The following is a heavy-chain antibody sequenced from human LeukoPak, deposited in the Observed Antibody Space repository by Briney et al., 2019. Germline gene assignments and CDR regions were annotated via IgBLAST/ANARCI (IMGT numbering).Heavy chain of an antibody. J-gene: IGHJ4*02. D-gene: IGHD3-16*02. CDR2: IWYDGSNK. V-gene: IGHV3-33*01. CDR3: ARDHYDYVWGSYRSHFDY. Sequence: PGGSLRLSCAASGFTFSSYGMHWVRQAPGKGLEWVAVIWYDGSNKYYADSVKGRFTISRDNSKNTLYLQMNSLRAEDTAVYYCARDHYDYVWGSYRSHFDYWGQGTLVTVSS. CDR1: GFTFSSYG.